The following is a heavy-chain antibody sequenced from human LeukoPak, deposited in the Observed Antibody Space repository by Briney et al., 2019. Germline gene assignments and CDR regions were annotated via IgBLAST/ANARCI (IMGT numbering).Heavy chain of an antibody. CDR2: ISAYNGYT. Sequence: GASVKVFCKASGYTFTNYGISWVRQAPGQGLEWMGWISAYNGYTDYAQKLQFRVTMTTDTSTSTAYMELRSLRSDDTAVYYCARALYNWNGGIDAFDIWGQGTMVTVSS. V-gene: IGHV1-18*01. J-gene: IGHJ3*02. D-gene: IGHD1-1*01. CDR1: GYTFTNYG. CDR3: ARALYNWNGGIDAFDI.